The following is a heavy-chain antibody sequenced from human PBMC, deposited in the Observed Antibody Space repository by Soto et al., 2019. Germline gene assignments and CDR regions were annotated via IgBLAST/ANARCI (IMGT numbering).Heavy chain of an antibody. CDR2: IYYSGST. D-gene: IGHD3-3*01. CDR3: ARAFHDLWSGYPDRRSDFDY. V-gene: IGHV4-31*11. J-gene: IGHJ4*02. Sequence: SETLSLTCAVSGGSISSGGYSWSWIRQHPGKGLEWIGYIYYSGSTYYNPSLKSRVTISVDTSKNQFSLKLSSVTAADTAVYYCARAFHDLWSGYPDRRSDFDYWGQGTLVTVSS. CDR1: GGSISSGGYS.